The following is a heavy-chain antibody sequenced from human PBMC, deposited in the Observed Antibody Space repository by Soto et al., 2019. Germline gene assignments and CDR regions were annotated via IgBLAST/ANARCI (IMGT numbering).Heavy chain of an antibody. CDR2: IYYSGST. V-gene: IGHV4-59*01. J-gene: IGHJ4*02. CDR1: GGSISSYY. Sequence: PSETLSLTCTVSGGSISSYYWSWIRLHPGKGLEWIGYIYYSGSTNYNPSLKSRVTISVDTSKNQFSLKLSSVTAADTAVYYCARMRNILTGYSSGQNDNWGQGTLVTVSS. D-gene: IGHD3-9*01. CDR3: ARMRNILTGYSSGQNDN.